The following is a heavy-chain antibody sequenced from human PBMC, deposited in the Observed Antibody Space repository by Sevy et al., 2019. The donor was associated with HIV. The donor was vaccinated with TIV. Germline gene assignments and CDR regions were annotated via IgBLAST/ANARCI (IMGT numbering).Heavy chain of an antibody. J-gene: IGHJ3*01. CDR1: GFTFSNYA. Sequence: GGSLRLSCAASGFTFSNYAMSWVRQAPGKGLEWVSDISGSGDSTYYADSVKGRFTISRDNSKNTLYLKMSSLRADDRAVYYCAKLYYDFWSGYYPHTFDFWGQGTMVTVSS. CDR2: ISGSGDST. V-gene: IGHV3-23*01. CDR3: AKLYYDFWSGYYPHTFDF. D-gene: IGHD3-3*01.